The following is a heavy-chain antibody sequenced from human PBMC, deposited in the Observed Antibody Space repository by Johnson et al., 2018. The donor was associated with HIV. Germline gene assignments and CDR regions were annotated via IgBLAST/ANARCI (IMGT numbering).Heavy chain of an antibody. CDR3: AREGLKIAHDALDI. CDR2: IRYDGSNK. J-gene: IGHJ3*02. V-gene: IGHV3-30*02. CDR1: GFTFSSYG. D-gene: IGHD2-15*01. Sequence: QVQLVESGGGVVQPGGSLRLSCAASGFTFSSYGMHWVRQAPGKGLEWVAFIRYDGSNKYYADSVKGRFTISRDNAKNSLYLQRNSLRAEDTALYYCAREGLKIAHDALDIWGQGTMVTVSS.